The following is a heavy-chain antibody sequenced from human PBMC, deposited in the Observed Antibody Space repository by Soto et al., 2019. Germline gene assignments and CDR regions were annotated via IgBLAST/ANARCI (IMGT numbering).Heavy chain of an antibody. Sequence: ESGGGLVKPGGSLRLSCAASGFTFSDYYMSWIRQAPGKGLEWVSYISSSSSYTNYADSVKGRFTISRDNAKNSLYLQMNSLRAEDTAVYYCARDRWYSSSWYYYGMDVWGQGTTVTVSS. J-gene: IGHJ6*02. CDR3: ARDRWYSSSWYYYGMDV. V-gene: IGHV3-11*06. CDR2: ISSSSSYT. D-gene: IGHD6-13*01. CDR1: GFTFSDYY.